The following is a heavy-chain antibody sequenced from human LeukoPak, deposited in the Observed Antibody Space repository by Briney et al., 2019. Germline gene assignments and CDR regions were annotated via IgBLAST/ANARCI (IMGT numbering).Heavy chain of an antibody. Sequence: ASVKVSCKASGYTFTGYYMHWVRQAPGQGLEWMGWISAYNGNTNYAQKLQGRVTMTTDTSTSTAYMELRSLRSDDTAVYYCARDRYYDSSGYLRDYWGQGTLVTVSS. V-gene: IGHV1-18*04. D-gene: IGHD3-22*01. CDR3: ARDRYYDSSGYLRDY. J-gene: IGHJ4*02. CDR1: GYTFTGYY. CDR2: ISAYNGNT.